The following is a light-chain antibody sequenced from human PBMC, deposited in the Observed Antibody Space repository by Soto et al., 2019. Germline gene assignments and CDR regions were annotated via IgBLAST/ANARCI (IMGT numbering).Light chain of an antibody. CDR1: QSISSN. CDR3: QQYNSWPRT. Sequence: EIVMTQSPATLSVSPGDRATFSCRASQSISSNLAWYQQKPGQAPRLLIYGASTRATGIPARFSGSGSGTEFTLTISSLQSEDFALYYCQQYNSWPRTFGEGTKVDIK. V-gene: IGKV3D-15*01. CDR2: GAS. J-gene: IGKJ1*01.